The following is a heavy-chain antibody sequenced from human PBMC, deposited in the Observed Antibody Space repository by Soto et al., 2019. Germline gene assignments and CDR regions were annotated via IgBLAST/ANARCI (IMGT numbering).Heavy chain of an antibody. CDR1: GFSFRSYA. D-gene: IGHD3-10*01. CDR2: ISYDGSNK. CDR3: ARDNRRGWGSYYIESYYSREV. J-gene: IGHJ6*02. Sequence: QVQLVESGGGVVQPGRSLRLSCAASGFSFRSYAMHWVRQAPGKGLEWVAVISYDGSNKYYADSVTGRFTISRDNSKNTLYLQMNRQRAEDTAVYYCARDNRRGWGSYYIESYYSREVWGQGTTVTVSS. V-gene: IGHV3-30-3*01.